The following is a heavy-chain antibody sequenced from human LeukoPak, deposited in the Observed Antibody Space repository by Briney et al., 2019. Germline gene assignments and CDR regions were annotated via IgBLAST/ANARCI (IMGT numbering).Heavy chain of an antibody. Sequence: ASQTLSLTCTVSGGSLSSGDYYWSWIREPPGKGLEWIGYMYYSGSTYYDPSLKSRVTISVHTSKSQFSLKLSSVTAADTAVYYCASTGKAKTNYGMDVWGQGTTVTVSS. CDR2: MYYSGST. J-gene: IGHJ6*02. CDR1: GGSLSSGDYY. CDR3: ASTGKAKTNYGMDV. V-gene: IGHV4-30-4*01.